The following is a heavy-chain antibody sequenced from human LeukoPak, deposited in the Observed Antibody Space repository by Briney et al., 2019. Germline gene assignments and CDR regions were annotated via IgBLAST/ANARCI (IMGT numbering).Heavy chain of an antibody. CDR1: GGSISSGSYY. J-gene: IGHJ6*03. Sequence: SETLSLTCTVSGGSISSGSYYWSWIRQPPGKGLEWIGNIYYSGSTNYNPSLKSRVTISVDTSKNQFSLKLSSVTAADTAVYYCARGSSYCSSTSCYTNYYYYMDVWGKGTTVTVSS. CDR2: IYYSGST. D-gene: IGHD2-2*02. V-gene: IGHV4-61*01. CDR3: ARGSSYCSSTSCYTNYYYYMDV.